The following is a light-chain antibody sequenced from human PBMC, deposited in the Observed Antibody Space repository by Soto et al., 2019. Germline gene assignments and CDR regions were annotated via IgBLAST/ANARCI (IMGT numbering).Light chain of an antibody. CDR2: DVS. Sequence: QSALTQPASASGSPGQSITISCTGTSSDVGGYNYVSWYQQHPGKAPKLMIYDVSNRPSGVSNRFSGSKSGNTASLAISGLQAEDEADHYCSSYTSSSTLGVFGGGTKLTVL. CDR3: SSYTSSSTLGV. V-gene: IGLV2-14*01. CDR1: SSDVGGYNY. J-gene: IGLJ2*01.